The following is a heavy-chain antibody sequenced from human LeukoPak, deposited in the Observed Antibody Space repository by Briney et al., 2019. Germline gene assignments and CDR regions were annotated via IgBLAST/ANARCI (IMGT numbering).Heavy chain of an antibody. J-gene: IGHJ6*02. Sequence: AASVKVSCKVSGYTLNELSMHWVRQAPGKGLEWMGGFDPADGETVYAHRFQGRLTMTEDTSTNTGYMELNSLRAEDTAVYYCAKNYASGRGVPYAMDVWGQGTTVTVAS. CDR1: GYTLNELS. V-gene: IGHV1-24*01. CDR2: FDPADGET. CDR3: AKNYASGRGVPYAMDV. D-gene: IGHD3-10*01.